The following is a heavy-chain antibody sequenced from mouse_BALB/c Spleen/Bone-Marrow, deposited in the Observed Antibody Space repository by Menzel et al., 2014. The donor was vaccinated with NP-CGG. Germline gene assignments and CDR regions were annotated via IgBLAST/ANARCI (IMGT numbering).Heavy chain of an antibody. V-gene: IGHV14-3*02. CDR1: GFNIKDTY. D-gene: IGHD1-1*01. CDR3: ALLLRYYAMDY. J-gene: IGHJ4*01. Sequence: VQLQQPGAELVKPGASVKLSCTASGFNIKDTYMHWVKQRPEQGLEWIGRIDPANGNTKYDLKFQGKATITADTSSNTAYLQLSGLTSEGTAVYYCALLLRYYAMDYWGQGTSVTVSS. CDR2: IDPANGNT.